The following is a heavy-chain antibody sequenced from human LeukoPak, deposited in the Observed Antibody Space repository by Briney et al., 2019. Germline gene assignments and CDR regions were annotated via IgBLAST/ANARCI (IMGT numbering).Heavy chain of an antibody. J-gene: IGHJ5*02. Sequence: PSETLSLTCTVSGGSISTRNYYWGWIRQPPGKGLEWIGSIYYSGSTYYNPSLKSRVTISVDTSKNQFSLKLSSVTAADTAVYYCARERIVVVPAAANWFDPWGQGTLVTVSS. D-gene: IGHD2-2*01. CDR2: IYYSGST. CDR1: GGSISTRNYY. V-gene: IGHV4-39*07. CDR3: ARERIVVVPAAANWFDP.